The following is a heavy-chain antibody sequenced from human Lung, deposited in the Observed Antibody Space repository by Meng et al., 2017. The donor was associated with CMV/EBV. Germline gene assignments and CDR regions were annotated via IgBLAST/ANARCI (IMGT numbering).Heavy chain of an antibody. D-gene: IGHD6-25*01. CDR3: ARGEAARDFDS. Sequence: GSLRLXCTVSGGSVSSGSFYWGWIRHPPGKELEWIGNAYYGGSTYYNPSLSGRVSISVDTSKDQFSLKLNSVTAADTALYYCARGEAARDFDSWGQGTLVTVSS. J-gene: IGHJ4*02. CDR1: GGSVSSGSFY. V-gene: IGHV4-39*07. CDR2: AYYGGST.